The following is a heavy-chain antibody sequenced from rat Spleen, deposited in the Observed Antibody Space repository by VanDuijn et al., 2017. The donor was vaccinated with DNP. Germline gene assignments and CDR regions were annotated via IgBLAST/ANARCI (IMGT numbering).Heavy chain of an antibody. CDR1: GYSITTNYK. Sequence: EVQLQESGPGLVKPSQSLSLTCSVTGYSITTNYKWSWIRKFPGNGLEWMGYINSAGSTNYNPSLKSRFSITRDNSKNQFFLQVNSVATEDTATYYCAVQLGVFDYWGQGVMVTVSS. CDR2: INSAGST. V-gene: IGHV3-3*01. D-gene: IGHD5-1*01. CDR3: AVQLGVFDY. J-gene: IGHJ2*01.